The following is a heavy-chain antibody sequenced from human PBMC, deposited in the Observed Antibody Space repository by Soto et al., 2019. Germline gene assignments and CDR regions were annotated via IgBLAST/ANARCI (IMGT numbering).Heavy chain of an antibody. CDR2: ISPSSGDI. CDR3: ATPRGDRGYALIDY. Sequence: EVQLVESGGGLVEPGGSLRLSCAASGFVFNSYSMNWVRQAPGKGLEWVSSISPSSGDIPYADSVKGRFTISRDNAKNSRFLQMNRRRGEATAVYYCATPRGDRGYALIDYWGQGTLVTVS. J-gene: IGHJ4*02. V-gene: IGHV3-21*01. D-gene: IGHD5-12*01. CDR1: GFVFNSYS.